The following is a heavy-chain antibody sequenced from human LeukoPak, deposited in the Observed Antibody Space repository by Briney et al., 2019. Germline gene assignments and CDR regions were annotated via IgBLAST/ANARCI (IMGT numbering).Heavy chain of an antibody. CDR1: GGSISSSSYY. CDR2: IYYSGST. J-gene: IGHJ4*02. Sequence: SETPSLTCTVSGGSISSSSYYWGWIRQPPGKGLEWIGSIYYSGSTYYNPSLKSRVTISVDTSKNQFSLKLSSVTAADTAVYYCARHPPYYSSSWYWFSASFDYWGQGTLVTVSS. V-gene: IGHV4-39*01. D-gene: IGHD6-13*01. CDR3: ARHPPYYSSSWYWFSASFDY.